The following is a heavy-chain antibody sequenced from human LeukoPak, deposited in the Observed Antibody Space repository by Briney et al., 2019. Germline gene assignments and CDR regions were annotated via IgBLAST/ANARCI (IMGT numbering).Heavy chain of an antibody. J-gene: IGHJ4*02. CDR2: IYYSGST. CDR1: GGSISSSSYY. CDR3: ARDAIPFYYDSSGYLYDY. D-gene: IGHD3-22*01. V-gene: IGHV4-39*07. Sequence: SETLSLTCTVSGGSISSSSYYWGWIRQPPGKGLEWIGSIYYSGSTYYNPSLKSRVTISVDTSKNQFSLKLSSVTAADTAVYYCARDAIPFYYDSSGYLYDYWGQGTLVTVSS.